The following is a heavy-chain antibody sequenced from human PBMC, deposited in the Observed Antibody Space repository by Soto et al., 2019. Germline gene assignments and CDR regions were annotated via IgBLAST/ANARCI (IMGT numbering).Heavy chain of an antibody. CDR2: ISSSASYI. CDR1: GFSFDYFG. CDR3: ARSRSHWLASDS. J-gene: IGHJ4*02. V-gene: IGHV3-21*01. Sequence: EVQLVESGGGLVKSGGSLTLSCEASGFSFDYFGMTWVRQATGKGLEWVSFISSSASYIYYADSVKGRFTVSRDNAKKPLNLQMNSLRAEDTAVYYCARSRSHWLASDSWGQGTLVTVSA. D-gene: IGHD6-19*01.